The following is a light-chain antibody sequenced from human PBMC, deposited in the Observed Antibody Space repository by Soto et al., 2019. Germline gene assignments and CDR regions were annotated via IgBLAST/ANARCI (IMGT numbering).Light chain of an antibody. CDR1: QSVSSN. CDR3: QQYDNWLRT. CDR2: GAS. V-gene: IGKV3-15*01. Sequence: EIVMTQSPATLSVSPGERATLSCRASQSVSSNLAWYQQKPGQAPRLLIYGASTRATGIPERFSGIGSGTEFTLTISGLQSEDLAVYYCQQYDNWLRTFGQGTKREIK. J-gene: IGKJ2*01.